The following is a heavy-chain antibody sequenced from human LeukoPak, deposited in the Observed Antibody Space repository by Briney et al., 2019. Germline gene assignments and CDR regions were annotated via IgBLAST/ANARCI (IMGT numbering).Heavy chain of an antibody. V-gene: IGHV3-53*01. J-gene: IGHJ6*03. D-gene: IGHD6-19*01. CDR3: ASARYSSGWHYYYYYYMGV. CDR2: IYSGGST. CDR1: GFTVSSNY. Sequence: GGSLRLSCAASGFTVSSNYMSWVRQAPGKGLEWVSVIYSGGSTYYADSVKGRFTISRDNSKNTLYLQMNSLRAEDTAVYYCASARYSSGWHYYYYYYMGVWGKGTTVTVSS.